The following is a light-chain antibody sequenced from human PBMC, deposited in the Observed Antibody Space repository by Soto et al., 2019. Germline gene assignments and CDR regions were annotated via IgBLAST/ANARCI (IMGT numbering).Light chain of an antibody. CDR3: QVWDTSTYVL. CDR1: NIGTKS. Sequence: SYELTQPPSVSVAPGKTATITCGGDNIGTKSVHWYQQKPGQAPVLVIYYDSERPSGIPDRFSGSNSETTATLTISRVEAVDEADYYCQVWDTSTYVLFGGGTKLTVL. V-gene: IGLV3-21*04. CDR2: YDS. J-gene: IGLJ2*01.